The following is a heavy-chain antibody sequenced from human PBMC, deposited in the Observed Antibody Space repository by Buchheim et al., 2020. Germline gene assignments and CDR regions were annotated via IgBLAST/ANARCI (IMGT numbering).Heavy chain of an antibody. CDR1: GASISSYY. CDR2: IYYSGST. CDR3: ARGSRGYSGYDWGWFDP. Sequence: QAQLQESGPGLVKPSETLSLTCTGSGASISSYYWSWIRQPPGKGLEWIGYIYYSGSTNYNPSLKSRVTISVDTSKNQFSLKLSSVTAADTAVYYCARGSRGYSGYDWGWFDPWGQGTL. J-gene: IGHJ5*02. D-gene: IGHD5-12*01. V-gene: IGHV4-59*01.